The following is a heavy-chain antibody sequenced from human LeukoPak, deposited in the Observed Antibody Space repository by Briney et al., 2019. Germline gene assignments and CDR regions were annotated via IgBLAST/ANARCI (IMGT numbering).Heavy chain of an antibody. CDR2: IKQDGSEK. J-gene: IGHJ4*02. D-gene: IGHD1-1*01. CDR3: AREFPSTTASYYFDY. V-gene: IGHV3-7*01. Sequence: PGGSLRLSCAASGFTFSSYGMSWVRQAPGKGLEWVANIKQDGSEKYYVDSVKGRFTISRDNAKNSLYLQMNSLRAEDTAVYYCAREFPSTTASYYFDYWGQGTLVTVSS. CDR1: GFTFSSYG.